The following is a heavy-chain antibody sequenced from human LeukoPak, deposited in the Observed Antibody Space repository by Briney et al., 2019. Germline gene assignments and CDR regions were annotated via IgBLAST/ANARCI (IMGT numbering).Heavy chain of an antibody. CDR3: ARDVHHTYYYDY. Sequence: ASVKVSCKASGGTFSSYAISWVRQAPGQGLEGMGGIIPIFGTANYAQKFQGRVTITADKSTSTAYMELSSLRSEDTAVYYCARDVHHTYYYDYWRQGTLVTVSS. D-gene: IGHD1-14*01. V-gene: IGHV1-69*06. J-gene: IGHJ4*02. CDR2: IIPIFGTA. CDR1: GGTFSSYA.